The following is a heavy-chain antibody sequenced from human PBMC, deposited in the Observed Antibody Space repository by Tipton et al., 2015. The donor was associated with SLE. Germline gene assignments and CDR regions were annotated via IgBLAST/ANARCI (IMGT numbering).Heavy chain of an antibody. CDR3: ARDLSGEAAFDI. J-gene: IGHJ3*02. Sequence: TLSLTCTVSGGSISSYYWSWIRQPAGKGLEWIGYIYTSGSTNYNPSLKSRVTISVDTSKNQFSLKLSSVTAADTAVYYCARDLSGEAAFDIWGQGTMVTVSS. V-gene: IGHV4-4*07. D-gene: IGHD7-27*01. CDR1: GGSISSYY. CDR2: IYTSGST.